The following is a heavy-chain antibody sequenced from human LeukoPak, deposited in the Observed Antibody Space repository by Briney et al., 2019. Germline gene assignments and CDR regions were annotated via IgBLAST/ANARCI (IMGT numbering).Heavy chain of an antibody. CDR3: AMPEIPITVRRYYYYMDV. J-gene: IGHJ6*03. CDR1: GYTFTGYY. CDR2: INPNSGGT. V-gene: IGHV1-2*02. Sequence: VASVKVSCKASGYTFTGYYMHWVRQAPGQGLEWMGWINPNSGGTNYAQKFQGRVTMTRDTSISTAYMELSRLRSDDTAVYYCAMPEIPITVRRYYYYMDVWGKGTTVTISS. D-gene: IGHD1-20*01.